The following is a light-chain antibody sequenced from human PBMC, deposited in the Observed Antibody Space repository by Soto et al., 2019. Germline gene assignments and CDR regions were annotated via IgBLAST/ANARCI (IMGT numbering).Light chain of an antibody. CDR1: QSINSW. V-gene: IGKV1-5*03. CDR2: KAS. Sequence: DIQMTQSPSTLSASIGDRVTITCRASQSINSWLAWFQQKPGKAPKLLIYKASYLEGGVPSRFSGSGSGTEFTLTISSLQPDDFATYFSQQYDTFFPTFGQGNQVEIK. CDR3: QQYDTFFPT. J-gene: IGKJ1*01.